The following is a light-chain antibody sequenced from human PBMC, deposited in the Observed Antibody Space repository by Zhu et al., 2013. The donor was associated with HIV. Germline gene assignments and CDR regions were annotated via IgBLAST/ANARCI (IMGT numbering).Light chain of an antibody. J-gene: IGKJ3*01. V-gene: IGKV1-8*01. CDR2: AAS. CDR3: QHVNNNAA. Sequence: AIRMTQSPSSFSASKGDRVTITCRASQGISSYLAWYQQKPGKAPSLLVYAASTTQSGVPSRFGGRGSGTEFTLTIDSLQPEDFATYYCQHVNNNAAFGPGTNLDV. CDR1: QGISSY.